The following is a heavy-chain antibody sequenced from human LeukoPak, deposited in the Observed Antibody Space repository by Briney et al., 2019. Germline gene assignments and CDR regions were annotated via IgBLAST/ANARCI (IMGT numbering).Heavy chain of an antibody. V-gene: IGHV4-30-4*08. CDR3: ARPVEDIVAVDY. CDR1: GGSISSGDYY. CDR2: IYYSGST. Sequence: SEALSLTCTVSGGSISSGDYYRSWIRQPPGKGLEWIGYIYYSGSTYYNPSLKSRVTISVDTSKNQFSLKLSSVTAADTAVYYCARPVEDIVAVDYWGQGTLVTVSS. J-gene: IGHJ4*02. D-gene: IGHD5-12*01.